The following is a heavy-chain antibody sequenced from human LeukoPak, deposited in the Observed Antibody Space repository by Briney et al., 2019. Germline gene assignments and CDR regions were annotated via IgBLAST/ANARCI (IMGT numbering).Heavy chain of an antibody. CDR1: GGSISSGGYY. J-gene: IGHJ4*02. CDR3: ARELELHFDY. CDR2: IYYSGST. V-gene: IGHV4-31*03. D-gene: IGHD1-7*01. Sequence: SQTLSLTCTVSGGSISSGGYYWSWIRQHPGKGLEWIAYIYYSGSTYYNPSLKSRVTISVDTSKNQFSLKLSSVTAADTAVYYCARELELHFDYWGQGTLVTVSS.